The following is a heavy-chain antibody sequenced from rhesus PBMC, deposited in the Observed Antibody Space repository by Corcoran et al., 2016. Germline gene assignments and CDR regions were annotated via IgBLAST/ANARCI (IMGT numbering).Heavy chain of an antibody. CDR3: ARVYCTSTTGYEGGNYGLDS. CDR2: IYWDDDK. V-gene: IGHV2S1*01. D-gene: IGHD2-2*01. J-gene: IGHJ6*01. CDR1: GFSLSTSGMG. Sequence: QVTLKESGPALVKPTQTLTLTCTFSGFSLSTSGMGVGWIRQPPGKALDWLASIYWDDDKYYSTSLKSKRTISKDTSKNQVVLTMTNMDPVDTATYYGARVYCTSTTGYEGGNYGLDSWGQGVVVTVSS.